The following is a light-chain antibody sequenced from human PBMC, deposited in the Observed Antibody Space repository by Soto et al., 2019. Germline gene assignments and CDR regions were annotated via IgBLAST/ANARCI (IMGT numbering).Light chain of an antibody. CDR2: GNN. J-gene: IGLJ2*01. Sequence: QSALTQPPSASGTPGQRVTISCSGSGSSIGTNTVNWYRQLPGTAPKLLIYGNNQGPSGVPDRFSGSKSGTSASLAISGLQSEDEAEYYCAAWDGSLNNVLFGGGTKVTVL. V-gene: IGLV1-44*01. CDR3: AAWDGSLNNVL. CDR1: GSSIGTNT.